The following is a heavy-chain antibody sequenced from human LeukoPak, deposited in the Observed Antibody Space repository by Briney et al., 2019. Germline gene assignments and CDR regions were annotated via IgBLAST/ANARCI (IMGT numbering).Heavy chain of an antibody. D-gene: IGHD2-15*01. V-gene: IGHV4-59*01. CDR2: IYYSGST. CDR3: ARCSGGSCYSFFDP. CDR1: GGSISNYY. Sequence: SETLSLTCTVSGGSISNYYWTWIRQPPGKGMEWIGYIYYSGSTNYNPSLKSRVTISVDTSKNQFSLKLSSVTAADTAVYYCARCSGGSCYSFFDPWGQGTLVTVSS. J-gene: IGHJ5*02.